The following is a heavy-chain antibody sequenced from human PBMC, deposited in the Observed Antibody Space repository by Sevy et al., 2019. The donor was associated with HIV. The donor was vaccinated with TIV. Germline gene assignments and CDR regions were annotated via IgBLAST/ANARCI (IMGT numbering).Heavy chain of an antibody. CDR2: INYSGST. CDR3: ARDPITVAPYFDY. J-gene: IGHJ4*02. D-gene: IGHD6-19*01. CDR1: GGSISSYY. Sequence: SETLSLTCTVSGGSISSYYCSWIRQPPGKGLEWIGYINYSGSTNYNPSLKSRVTISIDTSKNQFSLKLPSVTAADTAVYYCARDPITVAPYFDYWSQGTLVTVSS. V-gene: IGHV4-59*01.